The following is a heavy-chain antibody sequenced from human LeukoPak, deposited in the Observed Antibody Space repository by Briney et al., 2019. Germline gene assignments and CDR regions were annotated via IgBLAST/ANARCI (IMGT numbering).Heavy chain of an antibody. J-gene: IGHJ5*02. Sequence: SETLSLTCAVYGGSFSGYYWSWIRQPPGKGLEWIGEINHSGSTNYNPSLKSRVTISVDTSKNQFSLKLSSVTAEDTAVYYCARDRRSGWYWFDPWGQGTLVTVSS. CDR1: GGSFSGYY. D-gene: IGHD6-19*01. CDR3: ARDRRSGWYWFDP. CDR2: INHSGST. V-gene: IGHV4-34*01.